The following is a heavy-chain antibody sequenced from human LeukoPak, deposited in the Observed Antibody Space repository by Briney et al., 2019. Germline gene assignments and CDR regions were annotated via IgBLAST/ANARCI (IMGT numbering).Heavy chain of an antibody. V-gene: IGHV1-18*01. D-gene: IGHD3-3*01. J-gene: IGHJ4*02. CDR2: ISTYNANT. Sequence: ASVKVSCRASGYTFTIYGISWVRHAPGQGLEWMGWISTYNANTNYAQKFQGRVTVTTETSTTTAYMELRSLRSDDTAVYYCARDLRRATIFGVVNFDYWGQGALVTVSS. CDR3: ARDLRRATIFGVVNFDY. CDR1: GYTFTIYG.